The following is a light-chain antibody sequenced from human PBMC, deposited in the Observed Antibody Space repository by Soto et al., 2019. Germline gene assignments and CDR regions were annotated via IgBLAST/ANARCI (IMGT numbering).Light chain of an antibody. CDR2: DVS. Sequence: QSALTQPASVSGCPGQSITISCTGTSSDVGGYNYVSWYQHHPGKAPKLIIYDVSNRPSGVSNRFSGSKSGNTASLTISGLQPEYEADYYCSSYTTSNTRQIVFGTGTKVTVL. J-gene: IGLJ1*01. V-gene: IGLV2-14*03. CDR1: SSDVGGYNY. CDR3: SSYTTSNTRQIV.